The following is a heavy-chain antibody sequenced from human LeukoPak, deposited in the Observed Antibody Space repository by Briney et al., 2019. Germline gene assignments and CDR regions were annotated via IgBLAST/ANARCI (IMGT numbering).Heavy chain of an antibody. Sequence: PSETLSLTCTVSGGSISSSSYYWGWIRQPPGKGLERIGSIYYSGSTYYNPSLKRRVTISVDTSKNQFSLKLSSVTAADTAVYYCARGYSNGWRLRSFDYWGQGTLVTVSS. D-gene: IGHD6-19*01. V-gene: IGHV4-39*01. CDR2: IYYSGST. CDR3: ARGYSNGWRLRSFDY. J-gene: IGHJ4*02. CDR1: GGSISSSSYY.